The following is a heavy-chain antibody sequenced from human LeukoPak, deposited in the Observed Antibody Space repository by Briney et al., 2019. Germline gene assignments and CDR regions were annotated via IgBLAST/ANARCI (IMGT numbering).Heavy chain of an antibody. D-gene: IGHD6-13*01. CDR1: GFTFSSYG. Sequence: PGGSLRLSCAASGFTFSSYGMHWVRQAPGKGLERVAVIWYDGSNKYYADSVKGRFTISRDNSKNTLYLQMNRLRAEDTAVYYCAREIQNSSSWYFRAVPYGMDVGGQGTTVTVSS. CDR2: IWYDGSNK. J-gene: IGHJ6*02. V-gene: IGHV3-33*01. CDR3: AREIQNSSSWYFRAVPYGMDV.